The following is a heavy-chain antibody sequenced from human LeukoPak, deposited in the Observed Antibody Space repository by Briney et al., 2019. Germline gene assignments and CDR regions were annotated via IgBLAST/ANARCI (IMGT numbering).Heavy chain of an antibody. CDR3: ARDAGKTRLDY. D-gene: IGHD3-10*01. J-gene: IGHJ4*02. CDR2: ISSSGSTI. CDR1: GFTFSSYE. Sequence: GGSLRLSCAASGFTFSSYEMNWVRQAPGKGLEWVSYISSSGSTIYYADSVKGRFTISRDNSKNMVYLQVSSLRVEDTAVYYCARDAGKTRLDYWGQGTLVTVSS. V-gene: IGHV3-48*03.